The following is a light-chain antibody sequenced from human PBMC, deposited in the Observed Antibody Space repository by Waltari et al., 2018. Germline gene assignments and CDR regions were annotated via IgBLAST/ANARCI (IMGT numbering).Light chain of an antibody. CDR2: GNN. CDR3: QSYDSSLSGAWV. J-gene: IGLJ3*02. CDR1: SSNIGAGYA. Sequence: QSVLTQPPSVSGAPGQRVTISCSGSSSNIGAGYAVHWFQQLPVTAPKLLIYGNNNRPSGVPDRFSGSKSGTSASLAISGLQAEDEADYHCQSYDSSLSGAWVFGGGTKLTVL. V-gene: IGLV1-40*01.